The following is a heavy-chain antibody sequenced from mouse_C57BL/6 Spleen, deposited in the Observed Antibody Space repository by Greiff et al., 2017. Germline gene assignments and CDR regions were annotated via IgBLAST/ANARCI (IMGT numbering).Heavy chain of an antibody. CDR3: TRGGDYDGYAMDY. CDR2: ISSGGDYI. J-gene: IGHJ4*01. V-gene: IGHV5-9-1*02. Sequence: EVQRVESGEGLVKPGGSLKLSCAASRFTFSSYAMSWVRQTPEKRLEWVAYISSGGDYIYYADTVKGRFTISRDNARNTLYLQMSSLKSEDTAMYYCTRGGDYDGYAMDYWGQGTSVTVSS. CDR1: RFTFSSYA. D-gene: IGHD2-4*01.